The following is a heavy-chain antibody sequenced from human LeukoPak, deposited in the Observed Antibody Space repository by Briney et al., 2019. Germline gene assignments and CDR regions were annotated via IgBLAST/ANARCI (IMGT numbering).Heavy chain of an antibody. CDR3: AREVGGYALGY. Sequence: GGSLRLSCAASGFTFSSYGMSWVRQAPGKGLEWVSVIYSGGSAYYTDSVKGRFTISRDNSKNTLYLQMNSLRVEDTAVYYCAREVGGYALGYWGQGTLVTVSS. CDR2: IYSGGSA. J-gene: IGHJ4*02. D-gene: IGHD5-12*01. CDR1: GFTFSSYG. V-gene: IGHV3-23*03.